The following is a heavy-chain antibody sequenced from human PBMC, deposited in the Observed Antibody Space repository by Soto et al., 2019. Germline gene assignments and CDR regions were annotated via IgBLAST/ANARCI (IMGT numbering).Heavy chain of an antibody. D-gene: IGHD6-6*01. CDR2: IWYDGSNK. J-gene: IGHJ5*02. CDR1: GFTFSSYG. V-gene: IGHV3-33*01. CDR3: ARAAILAARPGWFDP. Sequence: GGSLRLSCAASGFTFSSYGMHWVRQAPGKELERVAVIWYDGSNKYYADSVKGRFTISRDNSKNTLYLQMNSLRAEDTAVYYCARAAILAARPGWFDPWGQGTLVTVSA.